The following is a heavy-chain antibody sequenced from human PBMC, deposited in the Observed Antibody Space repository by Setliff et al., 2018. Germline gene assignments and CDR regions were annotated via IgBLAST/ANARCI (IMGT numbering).Heavy chain of an antibody. CDR3: ARGIYLDY. V-gene: IGHV1-18*01. CDR2: ISTYYGNT. CDR1: GYSFTSYG. J-gene: IGHJ4*02. Sequence: ASVTVSCKASGYSFTSYGISWVRQAPGQGLEWMGWISTYYGNTNYAQKLQGRVTMTTETSTSTAYMEVRSLRSDDKAVYYCARGIYLDYWGQGTLVTVSS.